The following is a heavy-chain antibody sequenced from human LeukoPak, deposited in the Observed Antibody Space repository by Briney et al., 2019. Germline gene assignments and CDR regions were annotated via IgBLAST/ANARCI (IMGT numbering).Heavy chain of an antibody. CDR3: ARELRGSGSYYNNPSYYYYYMDV. J-gene: IGHJ6*03. CDR1: GGSISSYY. Sequence: PSETLSLTCTVSGGSISSYYWSWIRQPPGKGLEWIGYIYSSGSTNYNPSLKSRVTISVDTSKNQFSLKLSSVTAADTAVYYCARELRGSGSYYNNPSYYYYYMDVWGKGTTVTISS. V-gene: IGHV4-59*01. D-gene: IGHD3-10*01. CDR2: IYSSGST.